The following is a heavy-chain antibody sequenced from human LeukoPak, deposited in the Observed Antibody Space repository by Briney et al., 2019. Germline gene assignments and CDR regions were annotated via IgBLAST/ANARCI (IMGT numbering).Heavy chain of an antibody. D-gene: IGHD3-3*01. V-gene: IGHV3-21*01. Sequence: GGSLRLSCAASGFTFSSYSMNWVRQAGGKGREWASSISSSSSYIYYADSVKGRFTISRDNAKNSPYLQMNSLRAEDTAVYYCAKDLYYDFWSGYWVDPWGQGTLVTVSS. CDR3: AKDLYYDFWSGYWVDP. CDR1: GFTFSSYS. J-gene: IGHJ5*02. CDR2: ISSSSSYI.